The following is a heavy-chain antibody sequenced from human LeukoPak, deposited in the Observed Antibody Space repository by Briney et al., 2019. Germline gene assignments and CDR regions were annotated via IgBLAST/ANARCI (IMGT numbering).Heavy chain of an antibody. Sequence: GGSLRLSCAASGFSFSYYWMHWVRQGSGKGPVWVSRIIGDGTRTDYADSVKGRFTISRDNAKSTLYLQMNSLTVEDTAVCYCLRVDDTNGHNWFDPWGQGTLVTVSS. D-gene: IGHD2-8*01. CDR3: LRVDDTNGHNWFDP. V-gene: IGHV3-74*01. CDR1: GFSFSYYW. CDR2: IIGDGTRT. J-gene: IGHJ5*02.